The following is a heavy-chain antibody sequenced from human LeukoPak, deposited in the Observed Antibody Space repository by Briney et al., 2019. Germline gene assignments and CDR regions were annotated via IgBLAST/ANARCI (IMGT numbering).Heavy chain of an antibody. CDR3: AALAYCGGDCYSYYYYYMDV. CDR1: GYTFTGYY. J-gene: IGHJ6*03. CDR2: INPNSGGT. V-gene: IGHV1-2*02. Sequence: ASVKVSXKASGYTFTGYYMHWVRQAPGQGLEWMGWINPNSGGTNYAQKFQGRVTMTRDTSISTAYMELSRLRSDDTAVYYCAALAYCGGDCYSYYYYYMDVWGKGTTVTVSS. D-gene: IGHD2-21*01.